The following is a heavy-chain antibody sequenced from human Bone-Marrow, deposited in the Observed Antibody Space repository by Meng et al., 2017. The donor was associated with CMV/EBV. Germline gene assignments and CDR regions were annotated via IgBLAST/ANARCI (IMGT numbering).Heavy chain of an antibody. CDR2: MNPTSGNT. D-gene: IGHD1-1*01. J-gene: IGHJ4*02. V-gene: IGHV1-8*01. CDR3: ARETGSKDFDY. Sequence: ASVKVSCKASGYTFINYDINWVRQATGQGLEWMGWMNPTSGNTGYAQKFQGRVIMTRNTSISTAYMELSSLRSEDTAVYYCARETGSKDFDYCGQGTLVIVS. CDR1: GYTFINYD.